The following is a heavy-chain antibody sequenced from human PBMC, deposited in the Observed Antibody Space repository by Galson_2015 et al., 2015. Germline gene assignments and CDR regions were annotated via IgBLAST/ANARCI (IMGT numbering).Heavy chain of an antibody. D-gene: IGHD2-8*01. V-gene: IGHV3-49*04. CDR2: IRSKTFVGTT. CDR1: GVRFGGGG. Sequence: SLRLSRAGSGVRFGGGGVSWVRQAPGRGLEWVGFIRSKTFVGTTEYAPSVKGRFTISRDDSNSVAYLQMNSLKAEDTAVYYCTRDHHTKMVRAIQRYMHVWGKGTTVTVSS. J-gene: IGHJ6*03. CDR3: TRDHHTKMVRAIQRYMHV.